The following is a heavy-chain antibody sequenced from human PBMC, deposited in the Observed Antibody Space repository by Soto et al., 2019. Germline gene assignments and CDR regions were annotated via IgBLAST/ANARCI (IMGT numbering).Heavy chain of an antibody. J-gene: IGHJ5*02. Sequence: SETLSLTCAVDGGSFSGYYWSWIRQPPGKGLEWIGEINHSGSTNYNPSLKSRVTISVDTSKNHFSLKLSSVTAADTAVYYCARKTRGGGTRVRGVIINRWFDPWGKGTLVTVDS. D-gene: IGHD3-10*01. CDR1: GGSFSGYY. CDR3: ARKTRGGGTRVRGVIINRWFDP. V-gene: IGHV4-34*01. CDR2: INHSGST.